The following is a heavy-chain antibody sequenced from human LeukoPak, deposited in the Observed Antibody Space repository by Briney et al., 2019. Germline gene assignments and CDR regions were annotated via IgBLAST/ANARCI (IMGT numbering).Heavy chain of an antibody. V-gene: IGHV5-51*01. CDR2: IYPGGSDT. J-gene: IGHJ5*02. CDR3: ARLDSTPLGYCSSTSCWGWSWFDP. Sequence: GESLKISCKGSGYSFTSYWIGWVRQMPGKGLEWMGIIYPGGSDTGYSPSFQGQVTISADKSISTAYLQWSSLKASDTAMYYCARLDSTPLGYCSSTSCWGWSWFDPWGQGTLVTVSS. CDR1: GYSFTSYW. D-gene: IGHD2-2*01.